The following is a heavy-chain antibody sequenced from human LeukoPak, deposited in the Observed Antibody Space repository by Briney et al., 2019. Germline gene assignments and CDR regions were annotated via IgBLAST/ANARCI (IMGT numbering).Heavy chain of an antibody. J-gene: IGHJ4*02. Sequence: NPGGSLRLSCAASGFTFSSYGMNWVRQAPGKGLEWVSSISSGSSYIHYADSVKGRFTISRDNAKNSLYLQMNSLRAEDTAVYYCARGLRAALTGSNYWGQGTLVTVSS. CDR1: GFTFSSYG. V-gene: IGHV3-21*01. D-gene: IGHD3-10*01. CDR3: ARGLRAALTGSNY. CDR2: ISSGSSYI.